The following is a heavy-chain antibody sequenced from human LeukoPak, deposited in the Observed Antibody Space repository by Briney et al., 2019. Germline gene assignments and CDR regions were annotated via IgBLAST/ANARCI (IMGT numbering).Heavy chain of an antibody. CDR1: GFTFSSYA. D-gene: IGHD6-19*01. J-gene: IGHJ4*02. CDR3: ARDLGIAMAGTYFDY. V-gene: IGHV3-30*04. CDR2: ISYDGSNK. Sequence: PGGSLRLSCAASGFTFSSYAMHWVRQAPGKGLDGVAVISYDGSNKYYADSVKGRFTISRDNSKNTLYLQMNSLRADDRAVYYCARDLGIAMAGTYFDYWGQGTLVTVSS.